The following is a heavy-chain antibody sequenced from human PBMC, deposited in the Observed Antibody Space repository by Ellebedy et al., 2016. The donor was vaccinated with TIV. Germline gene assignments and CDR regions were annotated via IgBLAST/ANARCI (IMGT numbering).Heavy chain of an antibody. CDR3: ARRSTDFAFDS. D-gene: IGHD3/OR15-3a*01. J-gene: IGHJ4*02. Sequence: GESLKISCAASGFTFSSHAMHWVRQAPAKGLEWVGFIWYDGSNKDYADSVKGRFTISRDNSKNTLFLQMSSLGAEDTAVYFCARRSTDFAFDSWGQGTLVTVSS. CDR1: GFTFSSHA. CDR2: IWYDGSNK. V-gene: IGHV3-33*01.